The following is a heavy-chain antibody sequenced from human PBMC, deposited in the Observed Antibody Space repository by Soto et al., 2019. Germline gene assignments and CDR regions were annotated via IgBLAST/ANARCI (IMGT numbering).Heavy chain of an antibody. Sequence: XGSLQLCCAASGFTFSDYYMSWIRQAPGKGLEWVSYISSSGSIIYYADSVKGRFTISRDNAKNSLYLQLNSLRAEDTAVYYCARDLGYYASDGYFDYWGQGTLVTVSS. J-gene: IGHJ4*02. CDR1: GFTFSDYY. CDR2: ISSSGSII. CDR3: ARDLGYYASDGYFDY. V-gene: IGHV3-11*01. D-gene: IGHD3-22*01.